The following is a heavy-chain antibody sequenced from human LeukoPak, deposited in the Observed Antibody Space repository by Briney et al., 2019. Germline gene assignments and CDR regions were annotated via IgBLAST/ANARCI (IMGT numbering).Heavy chain of an antibody. CDR2: ISGSGGTT. CDR3: AKVSNYDSYYYMDV. CDR1: GFTFSSYA. Sequence: PGGSLRLSCEVSGFTFSSYAMTWVRQAPGKGLEWVSAISGSGGTTYYSDSVKSQFTISRDSSKNTLYLQMNSLRAEDTAVYYCAKVSNYDSYYYMDVWGKGTTVTVSS. D-gene: IGHD3-22*01. V-gene: IGHV3-23*01. J-gene: IGHJ6*03.